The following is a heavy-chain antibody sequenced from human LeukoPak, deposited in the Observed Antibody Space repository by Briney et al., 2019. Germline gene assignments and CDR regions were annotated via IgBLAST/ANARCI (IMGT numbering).Heavy chain of an antibody. J-gene: IGHJ4*02. Sequence: GGSLRLSCATSGFTFSNYEMSWVRQTPGKGLEWVSYISSRGSTIYYADSVRGRFTISRDNAKNSLYLQMNSLRAEDTAVYYCARDTRDGYNFRFDYWGQGTLVTVSS. V-gene: IGHV3-48*03. CDR3: ARDTRDGYNFRFDY. CDR1: GFTFSNYE. D-gene: IGHD5-24*01. CDR2: ISSRGSTI.